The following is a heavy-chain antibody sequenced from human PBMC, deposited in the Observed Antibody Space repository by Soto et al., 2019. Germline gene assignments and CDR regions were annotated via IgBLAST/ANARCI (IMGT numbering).Heavy chain of an antibody. V-gene: IGHV1-3*01. CDR1: GYTFTSYA. J-gene: IGHJ5*02. CDR2: INAGNGNT. Sequence: GASVKVSCKASGYTFTSYAMHWVRQAPGQRLEWMGWINAGNGNTKYSQKFQGRVTITRDTSASTAYMELSSLRSEDTAVYYCARKRNFGSERVGWFDPWGQGTLVTVSS. CDR3: ARKRNFGSERVGWFDP. D-gene: IGHD3-10*01.